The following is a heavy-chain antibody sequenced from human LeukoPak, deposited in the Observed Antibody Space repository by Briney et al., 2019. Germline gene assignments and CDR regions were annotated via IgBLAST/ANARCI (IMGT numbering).Heavy chain of an antibody. CDR2: IYYGGST. CDR1: GGSISSYY. CDR3: ARDLRYSSGWYGGYYYYYGMDV. D-gene: IGHD6-19*01. Sequence: PSETLSLTCTVSGGSISSYYWSWIRQPPGKGLEWIGYIYYGGSTNYNPSLKSRVTMSVDTSKNQFSLKLSSVTAADTAVYYCARDLRYSSGWYGGYYYYYGMDVWGKGTTVTVSS. J-gene: IGHJ6*04. V-gene: IGHV4-59*01.